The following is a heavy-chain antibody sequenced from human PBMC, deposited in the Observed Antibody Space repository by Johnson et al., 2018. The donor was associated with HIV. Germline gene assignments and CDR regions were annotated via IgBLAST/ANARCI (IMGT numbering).Heavy chain of an antibody. Sequence: VQLVESGGGVVQPGRSLRLSCAASGFTFSSYAMHWVRQAPGKGLDWVAVISYDGSKTYYVDSVKARFTISRDNAKNSLYLQMNSLRAEDTAVYYCARSEVTAPSPPAGAFDIWGQGTMVTVSS. CDR1: GFTFSSYA. D-gene: IGHD4-23*01. V-gene: IGHV3-30*04. CDR3: ARSEVTAPSPPAGAFDI. J-gene: IGHJ3*02. CDR2: ISYDGSKT.